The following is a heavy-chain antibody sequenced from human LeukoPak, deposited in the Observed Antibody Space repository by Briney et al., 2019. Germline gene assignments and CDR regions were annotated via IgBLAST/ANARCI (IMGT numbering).Heavy chain of an antibody. Sequence: PGGSLRLSCAASGFTFSSYAMNWVRQAPGKGLEWVSAISGGGDITYYAGSVKGRFTISRDNSKNTLYLQVSSLRADDTAVYYCAKAHSGSFNSGIHWGQGTLVTVSS. J-gene: IGHJ4*02. D-gene: IGHD1-26*01. CDR2: ISGGGDIT. CDR3: AKAHSGSFNSGIH. CDR1: GFTFSSYA. V-gene: IGHV3-23*01.